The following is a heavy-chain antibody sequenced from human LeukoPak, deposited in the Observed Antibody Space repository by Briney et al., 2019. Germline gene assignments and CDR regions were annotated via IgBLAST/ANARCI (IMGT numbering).Heavy chain of an antibody. V-gene: IGHV1-2*02. CDR3: ARWDGYSSSPDY. Sequence: ASVKVSCKASGYSFTGYYMHWVRQAPGQGLEWMGWINPHSSDTGYAQTFQGRVTTTRDMSITTTYMELTRLRSDDTAFYYCARWDGYSSSPDYWGQGSLVTVSS. D-gene: IGHD6-13*01. J-gene: IGHJ4*02. CDR2: INPHSSDT. CDR1: GYSFTGYY.